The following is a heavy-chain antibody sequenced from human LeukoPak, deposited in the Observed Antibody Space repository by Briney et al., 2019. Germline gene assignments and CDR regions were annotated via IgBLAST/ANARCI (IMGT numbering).Heavy chain of an antibody. Sequence: GGSLRLSCAASGFTFSSYAMHWVRQAPGKGLEWVAVISFDGSTKYYADSVRGRFTISRDNSKNTLYLQINSLRPEDTAVYYCARGDILTGPYYFDYWGQGTLVTVSS. CDR2: ISFDGSTK. J-gene: IGHJ4*02. V-gene: IGHV3-30-3*01. CDR1: GFTFSSYA. D-gene: IGHD3-9*01. CDR3: ARGDILTGPYYFDY.